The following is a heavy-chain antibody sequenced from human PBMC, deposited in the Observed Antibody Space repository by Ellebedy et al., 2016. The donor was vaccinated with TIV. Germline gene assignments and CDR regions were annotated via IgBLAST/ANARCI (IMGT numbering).Heavy chain of an antibody. CDR3: ARIGGGVSGTSFDV. J-gene: IGHJ3*01. D-gene: IGHD3-16*01. V-gene: IGHV1-18*04. CDR2: LSSYNGNT. CDR1: GYTFTSYG. Sequence: AASVKVSCKASGYTFTSYGISWVRQAPGRGVEWMGWLSSYNGNTKYAQKFQGRVTMTTDTSPSTTYMEMRGLRSDDTALYYCARIGGGVSGTSFDVWGQGTIVTVSS.